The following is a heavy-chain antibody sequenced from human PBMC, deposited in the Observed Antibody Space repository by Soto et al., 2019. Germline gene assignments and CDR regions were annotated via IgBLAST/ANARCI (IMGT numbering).Heavy chain of an antibody. CDR3: ARDQGGGYCSGGSCYFPHYFDY. V-gene: IGHV4-30-4*01. D-gene: IGHD2-15*01. CDR2: IYYSGST. Sequence: SETLSLTCTVSGGSISSGDYYWSWIRQPPGKGLEWIGYIYYSGSTYYNPSLKSRVTISVDTSKNQFSLKLSSVTAADTAVYYCARDQGGGYCSGGSCYFPHYFDYWGQGTLVTVSS. J-gene: IGHJ4*02. CDR1: GGSISSGDYY.